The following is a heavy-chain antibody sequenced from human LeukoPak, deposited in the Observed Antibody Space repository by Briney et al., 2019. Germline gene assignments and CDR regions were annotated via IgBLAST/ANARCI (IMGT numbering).Heavy chain of an antibody. CDR2: IKQDGSEK. D-gene: IGHD5-12*01. Sequence: GGSLTLSCAASRFTFSSYRMSWVRQAPGKGLEWVANIKQDGSEKYYVDSVRGRFTFSRDNAKNSLYLQMNSLRAEDTAAYFCARVNIVETYPLFDYWGQGTLVTVSS. J-gene: IGHJ4*02. CDR3: ARVNIVETYPLFDY. V-gene: IGHV3-7*01. CDR1: RFTFSSYR.